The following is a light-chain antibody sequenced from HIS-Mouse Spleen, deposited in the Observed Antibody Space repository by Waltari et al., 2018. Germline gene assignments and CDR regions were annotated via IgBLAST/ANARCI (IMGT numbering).Light chain of an antibody. Sequence: QSALTQPASVSGSPGQSITISCTGTSSDVGSYNLVSWYQQHPGKAPKLMIYEGSKRPSGVSNRFSGSKSGNTASLTISGRQAEDEADYYCCSYAGSSPWVFGGGTKLTVL. CDR1: SSDVGSYNL. J-gene: IGLJ3*02. CDR3: CSYAGSSPWV. V-gene: IGLV2-23*01. CDR2: EGS.